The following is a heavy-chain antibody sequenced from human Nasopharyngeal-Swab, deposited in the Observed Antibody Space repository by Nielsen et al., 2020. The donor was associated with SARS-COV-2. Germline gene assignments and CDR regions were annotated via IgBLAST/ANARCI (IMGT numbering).Heavy chain of an antibody. V-gene: IGHV3-64D*08. J-gene: IGHJ4*02. D-gene: IGHD3-3*01. CDR2: ISSNGGST. CDR3: VKGPDYDFWSGYYTGIIGY. CDR1: GFTFSSYA. Sequence: GESLKISCSASGFTFSSYAMHWVRQAPGKGLEYVSAISSNGGSTYYADSVKGRFTIPRDNSKNTLYLQMSSLRAEDTAVYYCVKGPDYDFWSGYYTGIIGYWGQGTLVTVSS.